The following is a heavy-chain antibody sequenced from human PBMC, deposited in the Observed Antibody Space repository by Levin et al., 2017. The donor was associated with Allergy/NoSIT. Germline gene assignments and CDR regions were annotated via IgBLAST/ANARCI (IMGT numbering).Heavy chain of an antibody. J-gene: IGHJ4*02. Sequence: GESLKISCAASGFTFSSYGMHWVRQAPGKGLEWVAVISYDGSDKDYADSVKGRFTMSRDNSKNTVFLQMNSLRAEDTAVYYCAKEGYSYGTPVSPAGDWGQGTLVTVSS. CDR2: ISYDGSDK. CDR1: GFTFSSYG. V-gene: IGHV3-30*18. D-gene: IGHD5-18*01. CDR3: AKEGYSYGTPVSPAGD.